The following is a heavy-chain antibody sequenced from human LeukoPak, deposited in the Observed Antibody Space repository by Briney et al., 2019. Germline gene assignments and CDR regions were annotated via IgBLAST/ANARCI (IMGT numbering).Heavy chain of an antibody. CDR2: ISGSGGST. CDR1: GFTFSSYA. V-gene: IGHV3-23*01. CDR3: AKVTWQWLVGGAFDY. D-gene: IGHD6-19*01. Sequence: GGSLRLSCAASGFTFSSYAMSWVRQAPGKGLEWVSAISGSGGSTYYADSVKGRFTISRDNSKNTLYLQMNSLRAEDTAVYYCAKVTWQWLVGGAFDYWGQGTLVTVSS. J-gene: IGHJ4*02.